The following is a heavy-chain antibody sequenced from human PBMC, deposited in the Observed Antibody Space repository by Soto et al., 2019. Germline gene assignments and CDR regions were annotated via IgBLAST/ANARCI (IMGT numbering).Heavy chain of an antibody. CDR3: ARDPYGSGSYQDY. CDR1: GFTFSSYG. D-gene: IGHD3-10*01. Sequence: QVQLVESGGGVVQPGRSLRLSCAASGFTFSSYGMHWVRQAPGKGLEWVAVIWYDGSNKYYADSVKGRFTISRDNSKNTLYLQMNSLRAEDTAVYYCARDPYGSGSYQDYWGQGTLVTVSS. V-gene: IGHV3-33*01. CDR2: IWYDGSNK. J-gene: IGHJ4*02.